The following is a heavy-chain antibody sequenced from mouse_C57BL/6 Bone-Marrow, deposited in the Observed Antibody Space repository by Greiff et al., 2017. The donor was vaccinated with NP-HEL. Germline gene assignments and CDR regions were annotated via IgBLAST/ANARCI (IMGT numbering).Heavy chain of an antibody. CDR1: GYTFTSYW. J-gene: IGHJ2*01. D-gene: IGHD1-1*01. CDR2: IYPSDSET. CDR3: ARERSSPFDY. V-gene: IGHV1-61*01. Sequence: QVQLQQPGAELVRPGSSVKLSCKASGYTFTSYWMDWVKQRPGQGLEWIGNIYPSDSETHYNQKFKDKATLTVDKSSSTAYMQLSSLTSEDSAVYYCARERSSPFDYWGQGTTLTVSS.